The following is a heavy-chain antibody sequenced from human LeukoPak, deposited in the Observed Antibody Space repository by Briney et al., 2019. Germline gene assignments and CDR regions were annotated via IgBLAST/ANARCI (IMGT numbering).Heavy chain of an antibody. V-gene: IGHV3-20*03. CDR3: ARDYDSSGYSDAFDI. J-gene: IGHJ3*02. Sequence: PGGSLRLSYAASGFTFDDYGMSWVRQAPGKGLEWVSGINWNGGSTGYADSVKGRFTISRDNAKNSLYLQMNSLRAEDTALYYCARDYDSSGYSDAFDIWGQGTMVTVSS. CDR2: INWNGGST. D-gene: IGHD3-22*01. CDR1: GFTFDDYG.